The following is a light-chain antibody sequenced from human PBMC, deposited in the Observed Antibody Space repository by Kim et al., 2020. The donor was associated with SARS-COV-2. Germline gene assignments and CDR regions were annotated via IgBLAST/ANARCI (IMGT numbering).Light chain of an antibody. V-gene: IGKV1-39*01. J-gene: IGKJ1*01. CDR2: TAS. CDR3: QQSYSASRT. Sequence: DIQMTQSPSSLSASVGDRVTITCRASQDISRYLAWYQQKPGKAPKLLIYTASSLQRGVPSRFTGSGSETDFTLTISSLQPEDFAAYYCQQSYSASRTFGQGTKVDIK. CDR1: QDISRY.